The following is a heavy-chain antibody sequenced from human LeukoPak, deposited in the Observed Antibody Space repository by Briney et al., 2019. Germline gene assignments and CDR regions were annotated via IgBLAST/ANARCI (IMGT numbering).Heavy chain of an antibody. V-gene: IGHV3-23*01. CDR3: AKVVVVPAATTKTYYFDF. J-gene: IGHJ4*02. CDR2: IIVAAGST. CDR1: GFTFISYA. Sequence: GGSLRLSCSASGFTFISYAMTWVRQAPGKGLEWFSGIIVAAGSTYYADSVKGRFTTIRDNSKNTLYLQMNSLRAEDTAVYYCAKVVVVPAATTKTYYFDFWGQGTLVTVSS. D-gene: IGHD2-2*01.